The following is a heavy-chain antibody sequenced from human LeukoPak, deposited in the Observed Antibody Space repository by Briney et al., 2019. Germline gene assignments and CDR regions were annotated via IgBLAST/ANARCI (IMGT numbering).Heavy chain of an antibody. CDR2: INHSGST. Sequence: PSETLSLTCAVYGGSFRGYYWRWIRQPPGKGGEWIGEINHSGSTNYTPSLKSRVTISVHTSKTQFSLKLSSVTAADTAVYYCARTGYSSSWYTFDYCGQGTLVTVSS. V-gene: IGHV4-34*01. D-gene: IGHD6-13*01. CDR1: GGSFRGYY. CDR3: ARTGYSSSWYTFDY. J-gene: IGHJ4*02.